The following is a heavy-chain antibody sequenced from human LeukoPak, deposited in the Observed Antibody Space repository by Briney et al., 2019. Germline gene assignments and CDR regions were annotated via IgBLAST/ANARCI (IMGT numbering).Heavy chain of an antibody. CDR2: ITPNSGGT. V-gene: IGHV1-2*02. CDR1: GYTFAGYY. D-gene: IGHD6-13*01. CDR3: ARKGPNSSNWYYFDY. J-gene: IGHJ4*02. Sequence: ASVKVSCKASGYTFAGYYMHWVRQAPGQGLEWMGWITPNSGGTNYAQKFQGRVTMTRDTSITTAYMELSSLTSDDTAVYYCARKGPNSSNWYYFDYWGQGTLVTVSS.